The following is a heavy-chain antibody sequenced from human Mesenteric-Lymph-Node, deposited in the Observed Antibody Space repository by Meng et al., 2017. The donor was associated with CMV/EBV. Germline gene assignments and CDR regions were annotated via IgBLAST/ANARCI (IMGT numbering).Heavy chain of an antibody. Sequence: SETLSLTCTVSGYSISSGYYWGWIRQPPGKGLEWVGYIYYRGGSNYNPSLNSRGTISADSSKNQFSLKLNSVTAADTAIYYCTKSVATGRGWVGMDVWGQGTTVTVSS. CDR1: GYSISSGYY. J-gene: IGHJ6*02. V-gene: IGHV4-61*01. CDR2: IYYRGGS. CDR3: TKSVATGRGWVGMDV. D-gene: IGHD3-10*01.